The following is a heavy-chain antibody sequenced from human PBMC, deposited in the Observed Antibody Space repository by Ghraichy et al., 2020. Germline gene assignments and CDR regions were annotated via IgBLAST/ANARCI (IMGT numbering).Heavy chain of an antibody. CDR3: ARERWLQPGAFDI. D-gene: IGHD5-24*01. J-gene: IGHJ3*02. CDR1: GFTFSSYA. V-gene: IGHV3-30-3*01. Sequence: GGSLRLSCAASGFTFSSYAMHWVRQAPGKGLEWVAVISYDGSNKYYAYSVKGRFTISRDNSKNTLYLQMNSLRAEDTAVYYCARERWLQPGAFDIWGQGTMVTVSS. CDR2: ISYDGSNK.